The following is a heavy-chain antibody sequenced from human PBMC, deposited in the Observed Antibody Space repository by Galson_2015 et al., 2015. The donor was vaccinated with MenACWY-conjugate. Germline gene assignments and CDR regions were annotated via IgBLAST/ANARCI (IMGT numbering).Heavy chain of an antibody. CDR2: IHYSGST. D-gene: IGHD6-19*01. CDR1: GASTSTDY. V-gene: IGHV4-59*01. CDR3: ARWVAVKMIEY. J-gene: IGHJ4*02. Sequence: LTCSVSGASTSTDYWSWIRQPPGKGLEWIGYIHYSGSTKYNPSLKTRITMSLDTSENQFSLKLSSVTAADTAVYYCARWVAVKMIEYCGQGTLVTVSS.